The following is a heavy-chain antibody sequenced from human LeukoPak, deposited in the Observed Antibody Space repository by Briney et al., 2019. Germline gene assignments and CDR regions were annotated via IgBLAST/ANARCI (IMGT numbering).Heavy chain of an antibody. J-gene: IGHJ4*02. CDR3: ARGYDYGDYVGDFDY. D-gene: IGHD4-17*01. CDR1: GYTFTSYP. Sequence: ASVNVSCKASGYTFTSYPISWVRHAPGQGLDWMGWITTYNGNTNYAQKLQGRDTMTTDTSTSTAYMDLRGLRSDDTAVYYCARGYDYGDYVGDFDYWGQGTLVTVSS. CDR2: ITTYNGNT. V-gene: IGHV1-18*01.